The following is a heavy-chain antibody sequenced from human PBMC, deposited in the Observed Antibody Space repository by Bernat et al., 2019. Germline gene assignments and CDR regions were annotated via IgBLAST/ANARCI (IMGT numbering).Heavy chain of an antibody. Sequence: QVQLVQSGAEVKKPGASVKVSCKASGYTFTSYGISWVRQAPGQGLEWMGWSSAYNGNTNYAQKLQGRVTMTTYTSTSPAYMELRSRRSDDTAVYYCARGGYYDFWSGYFSDYYYYMDVWGKGTTVTVSS. J-gene: IGHJ6*03. CDR2: SSAYNGNT. CDR3: ARGGYYDFWSGYFSDYYYYMDV. D-gene: IGHD3-3*01. V-gene: IGHV1-18*01. CDR1: GYTFTSYG.